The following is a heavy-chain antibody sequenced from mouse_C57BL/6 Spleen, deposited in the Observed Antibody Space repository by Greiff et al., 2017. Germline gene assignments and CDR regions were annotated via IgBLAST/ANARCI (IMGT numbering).Heavy chain of an antibody. D-gene: IGHD1-1*01. CDR1: GYTFTDYY. Sequence: VQLQQSGPELVKPGASVKISCKASGYTFTDYYMNWVKQSHGKSLEWIGDINPNNGGTIYNQKFKGKATLTVDKSSSTAYMELRSLTSEDSAVYYCAYYYGSDYFDYWGQGTTLTVSS. J-gene: IGHJ2*01. V-gene: IGHV1-26*01. CDR2: INPNNGGT. CDR3: AYYYGSDYFDY.